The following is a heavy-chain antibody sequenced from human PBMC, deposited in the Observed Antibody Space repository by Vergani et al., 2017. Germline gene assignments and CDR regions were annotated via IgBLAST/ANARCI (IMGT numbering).Heavy chain of an antibody. CDR1: GYTFTGYY. J-gene: IGHJ6*03. CDR3: ARVKEVPLRVLEWPRGYMDF. D-gene: IGHD3-3*01. V-gene: IGHV1-2*02. CDR2: INPNSGGT. Sequence: QVQLVQSGAEVKKPGASVKVSCKASGYTFTGYYMHWVRQAPRQGLEWMGWINPNSGGTHYAQQFQGRVTMSRDTSISTAYKELSRLRSDDTAVYYCARVKEVPLRVLEWPRGYMDFWGKGTMVTVSS.